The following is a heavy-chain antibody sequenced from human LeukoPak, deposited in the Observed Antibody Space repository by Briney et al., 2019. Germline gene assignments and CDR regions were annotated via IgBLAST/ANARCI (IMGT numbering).Heavy chain of an antibody. D-gene: IGHD6-13*01. CDR2: ISYDGSNK. CDR3: ARLVGGSSLPPRRFDP. J-gene: IGHJ5*02. CDR1: GFTFSSYG. V-gene: IGHV3-30*03. Sequence: GRSLRLSCAASGFTFSSYGIHWVRQAPGRGLEWVAVISYDGSNKYSADSVKGRFTISRDNSKNTLYLQMNSLRVEDTAVYYCARLVGGSSLPPRRFDPWGQGTLVTVSS.